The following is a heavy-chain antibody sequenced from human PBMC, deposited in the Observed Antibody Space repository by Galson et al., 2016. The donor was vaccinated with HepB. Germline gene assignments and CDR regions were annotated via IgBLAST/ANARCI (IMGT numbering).Heavy chain of an antibody. CDR3: AKDHFETGRVTMGYYGRDV. CDR1: GFTFSSYG. CDR2: IWHDGNNK. V-gene: IGHV3-33*06. Sequence: SLRLSCAASGFTFSSYGMHWVRQAPGKGLEWVAVIWHDGNNKYSADSVKGRFTISRDNSKNTLYLQMNSLRAEDTAEYYCAKDHFETGRVTMGYYGRDVRGQGTTVSGSS. J-gene: IGHJ6*02. D-gene: IGHD2-8*01.